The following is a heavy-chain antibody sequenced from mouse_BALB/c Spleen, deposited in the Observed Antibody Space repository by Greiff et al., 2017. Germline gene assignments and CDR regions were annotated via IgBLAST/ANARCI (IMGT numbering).Heavy chain of an antibody. D-gene: IGHD1-2*01. V-gene: IGHV3-2*02. CDR2: ISYSGST. CDR1: GYSITSDYA. CDR3: ARWRTRTAFFDY. Sequence: EVQLQESGPGLVKPSQSLSLTCTVTGYSITSDYAWNWIRQFPGNKLEWMGYISYSGSTSYNPSLKSRISITRDTSKNQFFLQLNSVTTEDTATYYCARWRTRTAFFDYWGQGTTLTVSS. J-gene: IGHJ2*01.